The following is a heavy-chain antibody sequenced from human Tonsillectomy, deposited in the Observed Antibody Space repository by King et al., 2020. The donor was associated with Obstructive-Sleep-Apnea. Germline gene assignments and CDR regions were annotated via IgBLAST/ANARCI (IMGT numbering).Heavy chain of an antibody. CDR3: AKDHGYGIAAAGPKGGGMDV. D-gene: IGHD6-13*01. V-gene: IGHV3-30*02. Sequence: VQLVESGGGVVQPGRSLRLSCAASGFTFSSYGMHWVRQAPGKGLEWVAFIRYDGSNKYYADSVKGRFTISRDNSKNTLYLQMNSLRAEDTAVYYCAKDHGYGIAAAGPKGGGMDVWGQGTTVTVSS. CDR1: GFTFSSYG. CDR2: IRYDGSNK. J-gene: IGHJ6*02.